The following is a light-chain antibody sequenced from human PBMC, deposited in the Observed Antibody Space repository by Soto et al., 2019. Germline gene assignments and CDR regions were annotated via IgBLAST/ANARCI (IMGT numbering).Light chain of an antibody. CDR1: QSVSSSY. CDR2: GAS. Sequence: EIVLTHSPGTLSLSPGERATLSCRASQSVSSSYLAWYQQKPGQAPRLLIYGASNRATGIPDRFSGSGSGTGFTLTISRLEPEDFAVYSCQQYGSSPPTFGQGTKV. CDR3: QQYGSSPPT. V-gene: IGKV3-20*01. J-gene: IGKJ1*01.